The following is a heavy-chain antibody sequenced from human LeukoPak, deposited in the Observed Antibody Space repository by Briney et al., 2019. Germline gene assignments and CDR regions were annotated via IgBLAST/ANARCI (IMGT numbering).Heavy chain of an antibody. CDR2: IYHSGST. CDR1: GGSISSGGYY. CDR3: ARGIVGAAADY. J-gene: IGHJ4*02. D-gene: IGHD1-26*01. Sequence: SQTLSLTCTVSGGSISSGGYYWSWIRQPPGKGLEWIGYIYHSGSTYYNPSLKSRVTISVDTSKNQFSLKLSSVTAADTAVYYCARGIVGAAADYWGQGTLVTVSS. V-gene: IGHV4-30-2*01.